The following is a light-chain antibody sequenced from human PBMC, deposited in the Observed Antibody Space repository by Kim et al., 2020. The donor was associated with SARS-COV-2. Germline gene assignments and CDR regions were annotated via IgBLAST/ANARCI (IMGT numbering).Light chain of an antibody. CDR2: GAS. CDR3: QQYGSSPLT. V-gene: IGKV3-20*01. J-gene: IGKJ4*01. CDR1: QSVGRRY. Sequence: SPGDRAPFSCRASQSVGRRYLAGYQQKPGQAPRLLIYGASTRATGVPNRFSGSGSGTDFTLTVSSLEPEDFAVYYCQQYGSSPLTFGGGTKVDIK.